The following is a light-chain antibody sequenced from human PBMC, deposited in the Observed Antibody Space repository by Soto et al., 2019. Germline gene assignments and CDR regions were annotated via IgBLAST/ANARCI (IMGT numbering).Light chain of an antibody. V-gene: IGKV1-5*03. J-gene: IGKJ1*01. Sequence: IQLTQSPSSLSASVGDRVTITCRASRGVNSYLAWFQQKPGKAPKLLIYKASSLESGVPSRFTGSGSGTEITLPISSLQPDDFATYYCQQYNSYSPWTFGQGTKVDIK. CDR2: KAS. CDR1: RGVNSY. CDR3: QQYNSYSPWT.